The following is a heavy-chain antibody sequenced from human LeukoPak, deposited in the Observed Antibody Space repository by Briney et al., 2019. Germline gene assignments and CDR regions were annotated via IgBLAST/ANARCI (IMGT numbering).Heavy chain of an antibody. Sequence: SETLFLTCTVSGGSISSGGYYWSWIRQHPGKGLEWIGYIYYSGSTYYNPSLKSRVTISVDTSKNQFSLKLSSVTAADTAAYYCARDGLRFLDRRWYYYYGMDVWGQGTTVTVSS. V-gene: IGHV4-31*03. CDR2: IYYSGST. CDR1: GGSISSGGYY. J-gene: IGHJ6*02. CDR3: ARDGLRFLDRRWYYYYGMDV. D-gene: IGHD3-3*01.